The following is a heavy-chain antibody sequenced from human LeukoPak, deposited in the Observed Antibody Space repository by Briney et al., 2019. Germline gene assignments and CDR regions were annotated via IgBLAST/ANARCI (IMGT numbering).Heavy chain of an antibody. V-gene: IGHV5-51*01. J-gene: IGHJ3*02. CDR3: ARRRDGYHSNAFDI. CDR1: GYSFTNYW. D-gene: IGHD5-24*01. Sequence: GESLKISCKGSGYSFTNYWIGWVRQMPGKGLEWMGIIYPGDFDTKYSPSFQGQVTISADKSITTAYLQWSSLKASDTAMYYCARRRDGYHSNAFDIWGQGTMVTVSS. CDR2: IYPGDFDT.